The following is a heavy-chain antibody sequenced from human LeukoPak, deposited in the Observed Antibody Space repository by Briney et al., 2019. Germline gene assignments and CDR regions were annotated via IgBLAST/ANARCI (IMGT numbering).Heavy chain of an antibody. V-gene: IGHV4-30-4*01. CDR1: GGSISSGDYY. CDR3: ATGYSSGPFPFDY. J-gene: IGHJ4*02. CDR2: IYYSGST. D-gene: IGHD6-19*01. Sequence: SETLSLTCTVSGGSISSGDYYWSWIRQPPGKGLEWIGYIYYSGSTYYNPSLKSRVTISVDTSKNQFSLKLSSVTAADTAVYYCATGYSSGPFPFDYWGQGTLVTVSS.